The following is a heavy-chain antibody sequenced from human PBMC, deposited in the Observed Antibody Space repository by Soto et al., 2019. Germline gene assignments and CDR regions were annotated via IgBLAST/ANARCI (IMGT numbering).Heavy chain of an antibody. V-gene: IGHV3-7*01. Sequence: GGSLRLSCAASGFTFSTYWMSWVRQAPGKGLEWVAKIKQDGGDTYYVDSVKGRFTISRDNDENSVYLQMNSLRAEDTAVYYCARLYPGSGWPYHYYGMDVWGQGTTVTV. J-gene: IGHJ6*02. D-gene: IGHD6-19*01. CDR2: IKQDGGDT. CDR1: GFTFSTYW. CDR3: ARLYPGSGWPYHYYGMDV.